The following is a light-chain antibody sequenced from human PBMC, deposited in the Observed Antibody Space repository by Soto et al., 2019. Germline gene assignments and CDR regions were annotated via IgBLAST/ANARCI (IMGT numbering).Light chain of an antibody. Sequence: QSVLTQPASVSGTPGQLITISCTGSNSDIGIYDFVSWYQHHPGRAPKLIVSEVSHRPSGVSNRFSGSKSGNTASLTISGLQSEDEADYYCISYTSDDVRYVFGTGTKVTVL. CDR2: EVS. V-gene: IGLV2-14*01. CDR1: NSDIGIYDF. CDR3: ISYTSDDVRYV. J-gene: IGLJ1*01.